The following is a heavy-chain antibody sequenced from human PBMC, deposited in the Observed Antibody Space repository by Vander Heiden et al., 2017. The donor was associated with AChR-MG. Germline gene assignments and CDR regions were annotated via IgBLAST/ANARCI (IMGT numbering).Heavy chain of an antibody. CDR2: INPNSGGT. CDR1: GYTFPGYY. D-gene: IGHD3-16*01. Sequence: QVQLVQSGAEVKKPGASVKVSCTASGYTFPGYYMHWVRQAPGQGLEWMGWINPNSGGTNYAQKFQGRVTMTRDTSISTAYMELSRLRSDDTAVYYCARDYVGFLSKNHNWFDPWGQGTLVTVSS. J-gene: IGHJ5*02. CDR3: ARDYVGFLSKNHNWFDP. V-gene: IGHV1-2*02.